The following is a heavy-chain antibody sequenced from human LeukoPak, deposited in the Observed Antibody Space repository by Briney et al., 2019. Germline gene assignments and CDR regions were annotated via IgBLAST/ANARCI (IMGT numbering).Heavy chain of an antibody. CDR1: GGTFSSYA. CDR3: ARGDWLDY. Sequence: SVKVSCKASGGTFSSYAISWVRQAPGQGLEWMGRIIPILGIANYAQKFQGRVTTTTDTSTSTAYMEVRSLRSDDTAVYYCARGDWLDYWGQGTLVTVSS. V-gene: IGHV1-69*04. J-gene: IGHJ4*02. D-gene: IGHD3/OR15-3a*01. CDR2: IIPILGIA.